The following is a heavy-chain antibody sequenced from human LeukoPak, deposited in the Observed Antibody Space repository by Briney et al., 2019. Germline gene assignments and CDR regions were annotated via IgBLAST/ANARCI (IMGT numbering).Heavy chain of an antibody. J-gene: IGHJ4*02. CDR3: TTEFDILTGYRFDY. D-gene: IGHD3-9*01. V-gene: IGHV4-30-2*01. CDR2: IYHSGST. Sequence: TSSETLSLTCAVSGGSISSGGYSWSWIRQPPGKGLEWIGYIYHSGSTYYNPSLKSRVTISVDRSKNQFSLKLSSVTAEDTAVYYCTTEFDILTGYRFDYWGQGTLVTVSS. CDR1: GGSISSGGYS.